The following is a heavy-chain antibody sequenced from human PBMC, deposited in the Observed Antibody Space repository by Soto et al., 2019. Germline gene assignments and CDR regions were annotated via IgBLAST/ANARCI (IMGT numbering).Heavy chain of an antibody. D-gene: IGHD4-17*01. V-gene: IGHV1-69*01. CDR1: GGTFSSYA. Sequence: QVQLVQSGAEVKKPGSSVKVSCKASGGTFSSYAISWVRQAAGQGLEWMGGIIPIFGTANYAQKFQGRVTITADESTSTAYMELSSLRSEDTAVYYCARVDTTVTKYYFDYWGQGTLVTVSS. CDR2: IIPIFGTA. CDR3: ARVDTTVTKYYFDY. J-gene: IGHJ4*02.